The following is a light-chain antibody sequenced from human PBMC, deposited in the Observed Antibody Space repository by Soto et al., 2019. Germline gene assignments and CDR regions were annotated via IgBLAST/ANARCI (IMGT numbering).Light chain of an antibody. Sequence: EIVLTQSPGTLSLSPGERATLSCRASKSDSSSSYLAWYQQKPGQAPRLLIYGASSRATGIPDRFSGSGSATDFTLTISRREPEDFAVYYCRQYGSSPSYTFGQGTKLEIK. CDR3: RQYGSSPSYT. J-gene: IGKJ2*01. V-gene: IGKV3-20*01. CDR2: GAS. CDR1: KSDSSSSY.